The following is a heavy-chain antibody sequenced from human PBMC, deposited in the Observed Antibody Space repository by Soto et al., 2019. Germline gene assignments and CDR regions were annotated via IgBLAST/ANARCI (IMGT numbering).Heavy chain of an antibody. V-gene: IGHV4-61*01. CDR3: ARVRAGYYDSSGYYYYGMDV. Sequence: QVQLQESGPGLVKPSETLSLTCTVSGGSVSSGSYYWSWIRQPPGKGLEWIGYIYYSGSTNYNPSLKGRVTISVDTSKNQFSLKLSSVTAADTAVYYCARVRAGYYDSSGYYYYGMDVWGQGTTVTVSS. CDR2: IYYSGST. D-gene: IGHD3-22*01. CDR1: GGSVSSGSYY. J-gene: IGHJ6*02.